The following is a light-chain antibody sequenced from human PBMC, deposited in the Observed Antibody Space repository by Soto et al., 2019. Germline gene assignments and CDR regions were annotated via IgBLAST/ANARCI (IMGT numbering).Light chain of an antibody. CDR3: NSYRHSTTLV. CDR2: EVS. J-gene: IGLJ1*01. CDR1: SSDVGGYNS. V-gene: IGLV2-14*01. Sequence: SALAQPASVSGSPGQSITISCTGTSSDVGGYNSVSWFQQHPSKAPKLIIYEVSHRPSGVSIRFSGSKSGNTASLTTSGLQAEDEADYYCNSYRHSTTLVFGTGTKVTVL.